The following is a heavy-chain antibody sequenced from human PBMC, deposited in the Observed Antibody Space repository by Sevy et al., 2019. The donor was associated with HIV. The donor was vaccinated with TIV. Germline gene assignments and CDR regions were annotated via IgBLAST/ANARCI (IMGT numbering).Heavy chain of an antibody. CDR2: IQYDGGNK. Sequence: GGSLRLSCAASGFTFSSYGMHWVRQAPGKGLEWVAFIQYDGGNKYYADSVKGRFTISRDNSKNTLYLQMNSLRAEDTAVHYCSIMGTEGGLDYWGQGTLVTVSS. D-gene: IGHD2-8*01. V-gene: IGHV3-30*02. CDR3: SIMGTEGGLDY. J-gene: IGHJ4*02. CDR1: GFTFSSYG.